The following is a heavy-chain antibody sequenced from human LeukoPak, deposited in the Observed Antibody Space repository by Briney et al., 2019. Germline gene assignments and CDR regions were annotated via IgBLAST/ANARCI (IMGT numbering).Heavy chain of an antibody. CDR3: ARMDSIVVVPAARGDWFDP. D-gene: IGHD2-2*01. V-gene: IGHV3-23*01. J-gene: IGHJ5*02. CDR2: ISGSGGST. CDR1: GFTFSSYA. Sequence: GGSLRLSCAASGFTFSSYAMSWVRQAPGKGLEWVSAISGSGGSTYYADSVKGRFTISRDNSKNTLHLQMNSLRAEDTAVYYCARMDSIVVVPAARGDWFDPWGQGTLVTVSS.